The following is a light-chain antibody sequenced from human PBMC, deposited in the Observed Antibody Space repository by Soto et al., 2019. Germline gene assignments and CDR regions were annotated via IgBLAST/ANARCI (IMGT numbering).Light chain of an antibody. CDR1: QNVYNN. CDR3: QQCRNWPLT. V-gene: IGKV3-15*01. CDR2: DAS. Sequence: ESVLTQSPAPLTETKGEGATLSCKASQNVYNNLAWYQQRPGQPPRLLIYDASTRATGISARFSGSGYGTEFTLTISSLQSEDFAVYFCQQCRNWPLTFGGGTKV. J-gene: IGKJ4*01.